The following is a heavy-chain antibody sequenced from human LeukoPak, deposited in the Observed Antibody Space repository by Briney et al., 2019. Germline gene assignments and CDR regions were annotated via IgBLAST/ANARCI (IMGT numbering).Heavy chain of an antibody. CDR2: IKQGGNEK. J-gene: IGHJ4*02. V-gene: IGHV3-7*01. CDR1: GFIFRNHW. Sequence: GGSLRLSCAASGFIFRNHWMNWVRQVPGRGLEWVAHIKQGGNEKHYVDSVEGRFTLSRDDSKNSLYLQMNSPRVHDAAVYYCARGPNYGDRVDYFDYWGQGTLVTVSS. CDR3: ARGPNYGDRVDYFDY. D-gene: IGHD4-17*01.